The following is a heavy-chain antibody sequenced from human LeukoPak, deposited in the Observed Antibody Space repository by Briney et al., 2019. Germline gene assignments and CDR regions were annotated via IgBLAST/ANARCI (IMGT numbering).Heavy chain of an antibody. CDR3: ARDQRAGGYTYVFPGFDP. D-gene: IGHD5-18*01. CDR1: GGSISSSSYY. Sequence: PSETLSLTCTVSGGSISSSSYYWGWIRQPPGKGLEWIGSIYYSGSTYYNPSLKSRVTISVDTSKNQFSLKLSSVTAADTAVYYCARDQRAGGYTYVFPGFDPWGQGTLVTVSS. J-gene: IGHJ5*02. V-gene: IGHV4-39*07. CDR2: IYYSGST.